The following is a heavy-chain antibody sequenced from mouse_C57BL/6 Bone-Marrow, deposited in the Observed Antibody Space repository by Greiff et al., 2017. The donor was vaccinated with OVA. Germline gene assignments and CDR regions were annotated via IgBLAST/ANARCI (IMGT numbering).Heavy chain of an antibody. Sequence: VKLMESGPELVKPGASVKISCKASGYAFSSSWMNWVKQRPGKGLEWIGRIYPGDGDTNYNGKFKGKATLTAAKSSSTAYMQLSSLTSEDSAVYFCARWGVYGNSFDYWGQGTTLTVSS. V-gene: IGHV1-82*01. D-gene: IGHD2-1*01. CDR2: IYPGDGDT. CDR3: ARWGVYGNSFDY. CDR1: GYAFSSSW. J-gene: IGHJ2*01.